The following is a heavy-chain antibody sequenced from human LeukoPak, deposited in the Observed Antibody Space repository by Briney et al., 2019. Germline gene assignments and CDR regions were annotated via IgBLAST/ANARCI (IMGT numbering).Heavy chain of an antibody. CDR3: ASGNRAPFDY. CDR2: IYPGDSDT. CDR1: GCSFTSYW. V-gene: IGHV5-51*01. J-gene: IGHJ4*02. Sequence: GGSLQISCKGSGCSFTSYWIGWGRRLPGKGLEGRGIIYPGDSDTRYSPSFQGQVTISADKSISTAYLQWSSLKASDTAMYYCASGNRAPFDYWDQGTLVTVSS. D-gene: IGHD1-1*01.